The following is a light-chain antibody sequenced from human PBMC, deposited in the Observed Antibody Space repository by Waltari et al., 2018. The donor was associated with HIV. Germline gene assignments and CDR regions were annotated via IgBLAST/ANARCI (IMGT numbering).Light chain of an antibody. CDR1: DLGSKS. CDR2: YDS. Sequence: SYVLTPAPSVSVAPGETAKITCWGNDLGSKSVHWYQQRPGQAPVLIIYYDSARPSGSAERFSGSNSGNTATLTSTRVAAGDEGDYYCQVWDRNSNHYVFGTGTKVTVL. V-gene: IGLV3-21*04. J-gene: IGLJ1*01. CDR3: QVWDRNSNHYV.